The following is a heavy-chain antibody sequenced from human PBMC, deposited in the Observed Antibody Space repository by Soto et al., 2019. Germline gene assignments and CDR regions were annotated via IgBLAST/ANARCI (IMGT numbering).Heavy chain of an antibody. CDR2: ISYDGSNK. J-gene: IGHJ4*02. CDR1: GFTFSSYA. D-gene: IGHD2-2*01. V-gene: IGHV3-30-3*01. CDR3: ARAATSHVYIVVVPAAPDY. Sequence: PGGSLRLSCAASGFTFSSYAMHWVRQAPGKGLEWVAVISYDGSNKYYADSVKGRFTISRDNSKNTLYLQMNSLRAEDTAVYYCARAATSHVYIVVVPAAPDYWGQGTLVTVSS.